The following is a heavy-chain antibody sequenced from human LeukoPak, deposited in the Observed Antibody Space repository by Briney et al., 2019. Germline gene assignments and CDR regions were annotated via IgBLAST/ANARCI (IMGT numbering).Heavy chain of an antibody. Sequence: GGSLRLSCAASGFSFSSYAMSWVRQAPGKGLEWVSGISGSGGSTYYADSVKGRFTISRDNSKNTLYLQMNSLRADDTAVYYCAKDMGSRATNFDYWGQGTLVIVSS. CDR1: GFSFSSYA. D-gene: IGHD1-26*01. CDR2: ISGSGGST. V-gene: IGHV3-23*01. CDR3: AKDMGSRATNFDY. J-gene: IGHJ4*02.